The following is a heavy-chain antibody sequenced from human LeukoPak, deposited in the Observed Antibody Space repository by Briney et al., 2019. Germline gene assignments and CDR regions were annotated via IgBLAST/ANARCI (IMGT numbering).Heavy chain of an antibody. CDR3: AGGRTDIVVVPATLRNYYFDY. D-gene: IGHD2-2*01. CDR1: GFTFSSYA. V-gene: IGHV3-30*04. CDR2: ISYDGSNK. Sequence: GGSLRLSCSASGFTFSSYAMHWVRQAPGKGLEGVAVISYDGSNKYYADSVKGRFTISKDNSKKTLYLQMKSLGSEDTAVYYCAGGRTDIVVVPATLRNYYFDYWGEGNLVTVSS. J-gene: IGHJ4*02.